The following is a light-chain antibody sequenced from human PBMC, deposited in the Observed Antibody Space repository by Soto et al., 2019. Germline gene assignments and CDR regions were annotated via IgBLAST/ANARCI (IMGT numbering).Light chain of an antibody. Sequence: EIVLTQSPGTLSLSPGERATLSCRASQSVSGYYLAWYQQKPGQAPRLLIYGASSRATGIPDRFSGSESGTDFTLTISRLEPEDFAVYYCQQYCSSPLTFGGGTKVEIK. V-gene: IGKV3-20*01. CDR3: QQYCSSPLT. J-gene: IGKJ4*01. CDR2: GAS. CDR1: QSVSGYY.